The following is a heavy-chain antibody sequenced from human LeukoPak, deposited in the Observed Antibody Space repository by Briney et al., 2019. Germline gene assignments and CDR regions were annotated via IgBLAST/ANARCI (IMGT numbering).Heavy chain of an antibody. V-gene: IGHV4-59*01. Sequence: SETLSLTCTVSGGSISSYYWNWIRQPPGKGLEWIGYIYYSRSTNYNPSLKSRVTISVDTSKNQFSLKLSSVTAADTAVYYCARVSSGENFDYWGQGTLVTVSS. D-gene: IGHD6-25*01. CDR1: GGSISSYY. CDR3: ARVSSGENFDY. J-gene: IGHJ4*02. CDR2: IYYSRST.